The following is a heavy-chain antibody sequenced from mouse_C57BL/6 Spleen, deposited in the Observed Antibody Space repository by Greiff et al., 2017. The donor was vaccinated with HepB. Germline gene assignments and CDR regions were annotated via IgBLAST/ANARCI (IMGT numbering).Heavy chain of an antibody. V-gene: IGHV3-6*01. D-gene: IGHD2-1*01. Sequence: EVQLVESGPGLVKPSQSLSLTCSVTGYSITSGYYWNWIRQFPGNKLEWMGYISYDGSNNYNPSLKNRISITRDTSKNQFFLKLNSVTTEDTATYYCARVSIYYGDYWGQGTTLTVSS. CDR1: GYSITSGYY. J-gene: IGHJ2*01. CDR2: ISYDGSN. CDR3: ARVSIYYGDY.